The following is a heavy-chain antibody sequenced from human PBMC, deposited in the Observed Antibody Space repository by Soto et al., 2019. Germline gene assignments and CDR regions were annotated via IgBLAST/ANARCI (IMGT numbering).Heavy chain of an antibody. CDR1: GFTFSSYA. CDR2: ISGGGGCT. D-gene: IGHD5-12*01. V-gene: IGHV3-23*01. J-gene: IGHJ4*02. CDR3: AKYDYLLVFDF. Sequence: EVQLLESGGGLVQPGGSLRLSCAASGFTFSSYAMSWVRQAPGKGLEWVSAISGGGGCTYYADSVTGRFTISRDNSKNTLYLKMNSLRAEDTAVYYCAKYDYLLVFDFWGQGTLVTVSS.